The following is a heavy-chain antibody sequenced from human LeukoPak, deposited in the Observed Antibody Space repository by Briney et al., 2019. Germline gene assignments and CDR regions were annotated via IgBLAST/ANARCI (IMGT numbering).Heavy chain of an antibody. CDR1: GGSIGSSSYH. CDR3: ARWAMAAADY. CDR2: IYYTGST. V-gene: IGHV4-39*01. D-gene: IGHD6-13*01. Sequence: NASETLSLTCTVSGGSIGSSSYHWGWIRQPPGKGLEWIGTIYYTGSTYYSPSLKSRVTISVDTSKNQFSLKLTSVTAADTAVYYCARWAMAAADYWGQGTLVTVSS. J-gene: IGHJ4*02.